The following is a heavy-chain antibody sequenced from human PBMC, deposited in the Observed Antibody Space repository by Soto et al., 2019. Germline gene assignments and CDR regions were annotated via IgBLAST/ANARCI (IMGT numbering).Heavy chain of an antibody. CDR3: ATMEPHNDFWSANYYFAY. J-gene: IGHJ4*02. CDR1: GGDVTSSRYY. D-gene: IGHD3-3*01. V-gene: IGHV4-39*01. Sequence: QLQLRESGPGLVRPSETLSLTCTVSGGDVTSSRYYWAWIRQTPGTGLEWIATIYDGGSTSYSPSLQSGVTISIDTAKNQFSLKLTSVTAADPAVYLCATMEPHNDFWSANYYFAYCGQGTLVTVSS. CDR2: IYDGGST.